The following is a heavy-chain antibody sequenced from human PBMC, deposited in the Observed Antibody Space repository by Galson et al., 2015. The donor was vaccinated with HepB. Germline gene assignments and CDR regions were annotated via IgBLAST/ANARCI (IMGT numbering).Heavy chain of an antibody. V-gene: IGHV3-48*01. J-gene: IGHJ6*02. CDR2: IGGDTTTK. CDR1: GFTFSSYA. CDR3: ARDRVFNNRYYSYSMDV. Sequence: SLRLSCAASGFTFSSYAMNWVRQAPGKGLEWVSYIGGDTTTKYYADSVKGRFTISRDSAKGSLYLQMNSLRAEDTAVYYCARDRVFNNRYYSYSMDVWGHGTTVTVSS. D-gene: IGHD1-14*01.